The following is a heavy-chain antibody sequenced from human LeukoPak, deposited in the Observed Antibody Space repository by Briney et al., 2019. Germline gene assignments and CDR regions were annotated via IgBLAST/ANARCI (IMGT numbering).Heavy chain of an antibody. J-gene: IGHJ4*02. CDR1: GYTFTGYY. Sequence: ASVKASCKASGYTFTGYYIHWVRQAPGQGLEWMGRINPNNGATNYAQKLQGRVTITGDTSISTAYMELSSLRSDDTAVYYCTRESGSYHGNDYWGQGTLVTVSS. D-gene: IGHD1-26*01. CDR2: INPNNGAT. CDR3: TRESGSYHGNDY. V-gene: IGHV1-2*06.